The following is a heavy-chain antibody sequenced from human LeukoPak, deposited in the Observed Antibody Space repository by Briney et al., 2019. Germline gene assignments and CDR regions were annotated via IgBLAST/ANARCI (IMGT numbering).Heavy chain of an antibody. V-gene: IGHV1-8*03. CDR2: MNPNSGNT. D-gene: IGHD3-16*01. Sequence: GASVKVSCNASGYTFTSYDINWVRQATGQGLEWMGWMNPNSGNTGYAQKFQGRVTITRNTSISTAYMELSSLRSEDTAVYYCARGLGRWSRIGYYYYYMDVRGKGTTVTVSS. CDR1: GYTFTSYD. J-gene: IGHJ6*03. CDR3: ARGLGRWSRIGYYYYYMDV.